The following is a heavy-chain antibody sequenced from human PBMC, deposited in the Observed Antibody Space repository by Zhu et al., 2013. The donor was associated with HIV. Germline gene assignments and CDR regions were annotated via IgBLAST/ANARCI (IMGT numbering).Heavy chain of an antibody. V-gene: IGHV1-2*02. CDR1: GYHFPGYY. Sequence: AQLVQSGAEVQKPGASVKVFCKASGYHFPGYYIHWVRQAPGLGLQWMGWINTNYGDTHYPQNFKGRVTMTRDTSTSTAYMELTRLTSDDTAVYYCARDVVSNGWYSLKYYHYGMDVWGQGTTVTVSS. D-gene: IGHD6-19*01. CDR3: ARDVVSNGWYSLKYYHYGMDV. J-gene: IGHJ6*02. CDR2: INTNYGDT.